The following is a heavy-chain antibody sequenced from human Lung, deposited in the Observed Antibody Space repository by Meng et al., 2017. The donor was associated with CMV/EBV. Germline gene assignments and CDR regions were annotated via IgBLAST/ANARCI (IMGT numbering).Heavy chain of an antibody. Sequence: HGQLRESGPGLVKPSETLSLTCTVSGGSINSYYWSWIRQPPGQGLEWLGYFYYRGNSNYNPSLKSRVTISVDTSKNLFSLNLTSVTAADAALYYCARGSYLAVEGWGLGTLVTVSS. V-gene: IGHV4-59*01. CDR1: GGSINSYY. CDR3: ARGSYLAVEG. D-gene: IGHD2-21*01. CDR2: FYYRGNS. J-gene: IGHJ4*02.